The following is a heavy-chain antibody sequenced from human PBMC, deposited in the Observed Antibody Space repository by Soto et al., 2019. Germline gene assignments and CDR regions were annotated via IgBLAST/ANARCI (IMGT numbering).Heavy chain of an antibody. CDR3: AGGSGWISDS. CDR1: GFTFSPYW. Sequence: EVQLVESGGGLVQPGGYLRLSCAASGFTFSPYWMSWVRQAPGKGLEWVAIIQDDGGDEHYLEAVRGRFTISIDNAKKSLYLAMDSLRVEDTAVYYCAGGSGWISDSWGQGTLVTVSS. J-gene: IGHJ4*02. D-gene: IGHD6-19*01. CDR2: IQDDGGDE. V-gene: IGHV3-7*05.